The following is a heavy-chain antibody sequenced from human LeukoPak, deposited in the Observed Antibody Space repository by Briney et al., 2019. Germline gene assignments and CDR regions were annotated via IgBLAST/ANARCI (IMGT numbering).Heavy chain of an antibody. J-gene: IGHJ4*02. Sequence: GGSLRLSCAASGFTFSSYSMNWVRQAPGKGLEWVSSTSSSGSSIYYADSVKGRFTISRDNAKNSLYLQMNSLRAEDTAVYYCARGSDFDYWGQGTLVTVSS. V-gene: IGHV3-21*01. CDR2: TSSSGSSI. D-gene: IGHD1-26*01. CDR3: ARGSDFDY. CDR1: GFTFSSYS.